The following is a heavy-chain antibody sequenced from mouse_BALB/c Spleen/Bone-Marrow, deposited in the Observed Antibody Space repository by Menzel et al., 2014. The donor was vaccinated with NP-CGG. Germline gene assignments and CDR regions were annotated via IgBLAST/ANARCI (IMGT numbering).Heavy chain of an antibody. V-gene: IGHV5-17*02. CDR3: ARSGSSSGYFDY. CDR2: ISSGSSTF. J-gene: IGHJ2*01. CDR1: GFTFSSFG. Sequence: EVKLMESGGGLVQPGGSRKLSCAASGFTFSSFGMHWVRQAPEKGLEWVAYISSGSSTFYYADTVMGRFTISRDDPKNTLFLQMTSLRSEDTAMYYCARSGSSSGYFDYWGQGTTLTVSS. D-gene: IGHD1-1*01.